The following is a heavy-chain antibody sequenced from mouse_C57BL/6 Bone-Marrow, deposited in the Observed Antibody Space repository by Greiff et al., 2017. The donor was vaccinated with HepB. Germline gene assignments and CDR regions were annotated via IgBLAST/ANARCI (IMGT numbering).Heavy chain of an antibody. CDR3: ARRYYGIFYAMDY. CDR1: GYTFTSYT. D-gene: IGHD2-1*01. J-gene: IGHJ4*01. Sequence: QVQLQQSGAELARPGASVKMSCKASGYTFTSYTMHWVQQRPGQGLEWIGYINPSSGYTKYNQKFKDKATLTADKSSSTAYMQLSSLTSEDSAVYYCARRYYGIFYAMDYWGQGTSVTVSS. V-gene: IGHV1-4*01. CDR2: INPSSGYT.